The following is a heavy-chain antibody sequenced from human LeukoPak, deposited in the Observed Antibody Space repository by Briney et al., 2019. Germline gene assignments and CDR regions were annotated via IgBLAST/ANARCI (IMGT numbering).Heavy chain of an antibody. CDR2: ISSDGSST. V-gene: IGHV3-74*01. Sequence: GGSLRLSCAASGFTFSSFWMHWVRQAPGKGLVWVSRISSDGSSTTYADSVKGRFTISRDNAKNTLYLQMNSLRAEDTAVYYCARSMIFPPDSFDYWGQGTLVAVSS. CDR1: GFTFSSFW. D-gene: IGHD3-22*01. CDR3: ARSMIFPPDSFDY. J-gene: IGHJ4*02.